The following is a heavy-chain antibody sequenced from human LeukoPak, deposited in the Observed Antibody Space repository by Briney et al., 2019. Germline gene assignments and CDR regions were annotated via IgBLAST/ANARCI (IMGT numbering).Heavy chain of an antibody. CDR1: GFTFDDYG. Sequence: PGRSLRLSCAASGFTFDDYGMHWVRQPPGKGLEWVSGISWNSGNIGYADSVKGRFTISRDNAKNSLYLQINSLRAEDTALYYCAKVDGYNSGWYDSWGQGTLVTVSS. CDR2: ISWNSGNI. J-gene: IGHJ5*01. D-gene: IGHD6-19*01. V-gene: IGHV3-9*01. CDR3: AKVDGYNSGWYDS.